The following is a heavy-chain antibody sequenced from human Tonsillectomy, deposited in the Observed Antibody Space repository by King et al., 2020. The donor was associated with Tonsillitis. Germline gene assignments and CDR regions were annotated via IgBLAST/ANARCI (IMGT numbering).Heavy chain of an antibody. CDR1: GFTFSSYD. CDR2: ISYDGSNK. Sequence: VQLVESGGGVVQPGRSLRLSCAASGFTFSSYDLQWVRQAPGKGLEWVAVISYDGSNKYYADPVKGRFAISRDNSKNTLYLQMNSLRAEETAVYYCAKGLKPEAYYSYYGMDVSGQGTTVTVSS. D-gene: IGHD1-14*01. V-gene: IGHV3-30*18. CDR3: AKGLKPEAYYSYYGMDV. J-gene: IGHJ6*02.